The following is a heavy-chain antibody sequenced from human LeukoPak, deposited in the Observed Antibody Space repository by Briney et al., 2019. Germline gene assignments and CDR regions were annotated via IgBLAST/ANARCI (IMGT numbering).Heavy chain of an antibody. D-gene: IGHD3-3*01. V-gene: IGHV3-20*04. CDR2: IYWNGETT. Sequence: PGGSLRLSCAASGIIFRSYAMSWVRQTPGKGLEWVSAIYWNGETTTYADSVKGRFTISRDNAMNSVFLQMNSLRAEDTAFYYCARGLYSDMSGSFDYWGQGTLVTVSS. CDR3: ARGLYSDMSGSFDY. J-gene: IGHJ4*02. CDR1: GIIFRSYA.